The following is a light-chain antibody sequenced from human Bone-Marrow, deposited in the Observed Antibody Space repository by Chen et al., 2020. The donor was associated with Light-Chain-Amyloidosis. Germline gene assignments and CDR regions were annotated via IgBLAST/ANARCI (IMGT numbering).Light chain of an antibody. V-gene: IGKV3-20*01. J-gene: IGKJ4*01. Sequence: EIVLTQSPGTLSLSPGEGANLPCRASQTISSNYLTWYQQKFGQAPRLLIYGSSSRATVIPDRFSGSGSGTDFTLTINRLEPEDFAMYYCQQYGTSPLTFGGGTKVEIK. CDR2: GSS. CDR3: QQYGTSPLT. CDR1: QTISSNY.